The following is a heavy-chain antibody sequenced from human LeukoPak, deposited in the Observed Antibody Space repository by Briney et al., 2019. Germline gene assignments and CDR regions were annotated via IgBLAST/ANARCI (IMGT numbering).Heavy chain of an antibody. CDR3: ARDRELGY. D-gene: IGHD3-10*01. Sequence: KPSETLSLTCTVSGGSISSGGYYWSWIRQPPGKGLEWIGYIYHSGSTYYNPSLKSRVTISVDTSKNQFSLKLTSVTAADTAVYYCARDRELGYWGQGTLVTVSS. CDR1: GGSISSGGYY. J-gene: IGHJ4*02. CDR2: IYHSGST. V-gene: IGHV4-30-2*01.